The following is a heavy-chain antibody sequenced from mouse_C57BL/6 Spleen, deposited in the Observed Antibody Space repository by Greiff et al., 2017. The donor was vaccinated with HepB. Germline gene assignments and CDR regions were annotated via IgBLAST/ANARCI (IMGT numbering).Heavy chain of an antibody. CDR3: ARREQGNYFDY. CDR1: GFTFSDYG. CDR2: ISSGSSTI. V-gene: IGHV5-17*01. J-gene: IGHJ2*01. Sequence: DVKLVESGGGLVKPGGSLKLSCAASGFTFSDYGMHWVRQAPEKGLEWVAYISSGSSTIYYADTVKGRFTISRDNAKNTLFLQMTSLRSEDTAMYYCARREQGNYFDYWGQGTTLTVSS.